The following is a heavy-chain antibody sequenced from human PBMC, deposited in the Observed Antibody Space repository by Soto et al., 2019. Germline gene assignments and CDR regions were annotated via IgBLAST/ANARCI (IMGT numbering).Heavy chain of an antibody. CDR1: GFTFSSYA. Sequence: VGSLRLSCAASGFTFSSYAMSWVRQAPGKGLEWVSAISGSGGSTYYADSVKGRFTISRDNSKNTLYLQMNSLRAEDTAVYYCSELFSMVRGVIWVDPWGQRTPVTVSS. CDR2: ISGSGGST. CDR3: SELFSMVRGVIWVDP. V-gene: IGHV3-23*01. J-gene: IGHJ5*02. D-gene: IGHD3-10*01.